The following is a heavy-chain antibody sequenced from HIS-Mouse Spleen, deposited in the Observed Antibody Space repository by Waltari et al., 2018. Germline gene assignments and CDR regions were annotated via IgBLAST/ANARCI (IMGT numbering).Heavy chain of an antibody. J-gene: IGHJ2*01. CDR3: AREIPYSSSWYDWYFDL. Sequence: QLQLQESGPGLVKPSETLSLTCTVSGGSISSSSYYWGWIRQPPGKGLGWIGSIYYSGSTSYNPSLKSRVTISVDTSKNPFSLKLGSVAAADTAVYYCAREIPYSSSWYDWYFDLWGRGTLVTVSS. D-gene: IGHD6-13*01. CDR1: GGSISSSSYY. V-gene: IGHV4-39*07. CDR2: IYYSGST.